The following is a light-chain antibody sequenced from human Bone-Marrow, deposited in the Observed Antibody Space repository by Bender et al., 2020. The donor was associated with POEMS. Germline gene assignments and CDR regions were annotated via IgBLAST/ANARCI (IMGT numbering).Light chain of an antibody. CDR2: EVN. V-gene: IGLV2-8*01. CDR3: SSYAGNNNLV. Sequence: QSALTQPASVSGSPGQSITISCSGTSSDLDNHAYVSWYQQHPGKAPQLILYEVNKRPSGVPDRFSGSKSGTTASLTVSGLQAEDEAEYFCSSYAGNNNLVFGTGTQVTVL. CDR1: SSDLDNHAY. J-gene: IGLJ1*01.